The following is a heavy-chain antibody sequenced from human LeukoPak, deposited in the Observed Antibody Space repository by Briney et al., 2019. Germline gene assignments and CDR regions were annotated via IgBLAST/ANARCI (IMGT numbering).Heavy chain of an antibody. CDR3: AKDPGDSSGWYIDY. Sequence: GGSLRLSCAASGFTFSSYAMSWVRQAPGKGLEWVSAISGSGGSTYYADSVKGRFTISRDNSKNTLYLQMNSLRAEDTAVYYCAKDPGDSSGWYIDYWGQGTLVTVSS. D-gene: IGHD6-19*01. V-gene: IGHV3-23*01. J-gene: IGHJ4*02. CDR1: GFTFSSYA. CDR2: ISGSGGST.